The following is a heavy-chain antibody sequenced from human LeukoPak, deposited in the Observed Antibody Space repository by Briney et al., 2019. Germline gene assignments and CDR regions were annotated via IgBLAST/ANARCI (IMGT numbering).Heavy chain of an antibody. V-gene: IGHV4-34*01. D-gene: IGHD1-26*01. CDR2: INHSGST. CDR3: ARRGAEVGTTVAPGDC. J-gene: IGHJ4*02. CDR1: GGSFSGYY. Sequence: AETLSLTCAVYGGSFSGYYWSWIRQLPGKGLEWIGEINHSGSTNYNPSLKSRVTISVDTSKNQFSLKLSSVTAADTAVYYCARRGAEVGTTVAPGDCWGQGTLLTVSS.